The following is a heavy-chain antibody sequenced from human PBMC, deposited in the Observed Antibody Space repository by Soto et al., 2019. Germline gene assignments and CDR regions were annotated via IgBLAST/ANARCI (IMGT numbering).Heavy chain of an antibody. CDR2: VVVGSDNT. D-gene: IGHD4-17*01. CDR3: AAAIDDYADFKH. J-gene: IGHJ1*01. V-gene: IGHV1-58*01. CDR1: GVTFRKSS. Sequence: SVKLSCKTPGVTFRKSSGRWMRHARGQRLEWIGWVVVGSDNTRYAQNFQDRVTITRDMSTSTSYMELSSLTSEDTAVYFCAAAIDDYADFKHWGQGTPVTGLL.